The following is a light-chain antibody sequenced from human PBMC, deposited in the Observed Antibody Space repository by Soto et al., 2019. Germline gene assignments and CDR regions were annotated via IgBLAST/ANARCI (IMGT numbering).Light chain of an antibody. CDR2: DVN. Sequence: QSALTQPASVSGSPGQSITMSCTGTSSDIGGYNYVSWFQQHPGKAPKLIIHDVNRRPSGISDRFSGSKAGTTASLTISGLQTEDEAHYYCCSYSSSSTSVVFGDGTKVTVL. V-gene: IGLV2-14*01. CDR3: CSYSSSSTSVV. J-gene: IGLJ3*02. CDR1: SSDIGGYNY.